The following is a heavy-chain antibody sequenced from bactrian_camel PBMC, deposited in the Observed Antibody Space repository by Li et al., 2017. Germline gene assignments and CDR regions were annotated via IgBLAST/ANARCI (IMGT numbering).Heavy chain of an antibody. V-gene: IGHV3S63*01. Sequence: VQLVESGGGSVQAGGSLTRSCAVSGNGDGSGYWCTGWFRQAPGKEREGVARINTRYGVTAYADSVKGRFAISQGNSKNPLYLRMNSLKPEDTAMYYCAAKMIEGSCSVVSAIDLWGKGTQVTVS. J-gene: IGHJ7*01. D-gene: IGHD1*01. CDR1: GNGDGSGYWC. CDR2: INTRYGVT.